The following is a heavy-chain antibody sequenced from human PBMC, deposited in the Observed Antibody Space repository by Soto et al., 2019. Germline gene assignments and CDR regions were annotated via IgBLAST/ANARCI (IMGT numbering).Heavy chain of an antibody. V-gene: IGHV3-21*01. CDR2: ISSSSSYI. D-gene: IGHD5-12*01. Sequence: ESGGGLVKPGGSLRLSCAASGFTFSSYSMNWVRQAPGKGLEWVSSISSSSSYIYYADSVKGRFTISRDNAKNSLYLQMNSLRAEDTAVYYWARLEGGYSGYEGGMDVWGQGTTVTVSS. CDR3: ARLEGGYSGYEGGMDV. CDR1: GFTFSSYS. J-gene: IGHJ6*02.